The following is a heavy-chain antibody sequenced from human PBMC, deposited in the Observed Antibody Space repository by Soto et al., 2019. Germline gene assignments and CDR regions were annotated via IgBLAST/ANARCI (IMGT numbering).Heavy chain of an antibody. V-gene: IGHV3-30*02. CDR1: GITFSGYG. D-gene: IGHD3-10*01. CDR3: ARDRDSLITMVRGVTFDY. Sequence: VGSLRLSCVASGITFSGYGMHWVRQAPGKGLEWVALIWYDGSNKYYADSVKGRFTISRDNSKNTLYLQMNSLRAEDTAVYYCARDRDSLITMVRGVTFDYWGQGTLVNVSS. CDR2: IWYDGSNK. J-gene: IGHJ4*02.